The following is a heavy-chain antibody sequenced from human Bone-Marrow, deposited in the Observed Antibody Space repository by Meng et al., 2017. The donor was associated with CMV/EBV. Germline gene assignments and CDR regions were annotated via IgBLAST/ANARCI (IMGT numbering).Heavy chain of an antibody. CDR2: ISAYNGNT. Sequence: ASVKVSCKASGYTFTGYYMHWVRQAPGQGLEWMGWISAYNGNTNYAQKLQGRVTMTTDTSTSTAYMELRSLRSDDTAVYYCAREVGGYCTNGVCSNNDGMDVWGQGTTVTVSS. J-gene: IGHJ6*02. CDR1: GYTFTGYY. CDR3: AREVGGYCTNGVCSNNDGMDV. V-gene: IGHV1-18*04. D-gene: IGHD2-8*01.